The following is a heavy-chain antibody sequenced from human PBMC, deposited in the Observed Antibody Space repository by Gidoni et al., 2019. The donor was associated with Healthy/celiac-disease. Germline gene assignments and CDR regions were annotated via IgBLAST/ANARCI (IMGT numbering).Heavy chain of an antibody. D-gene: IGHD2-21*02. Sequence: QVQLVQSGAEVKKPGSSVKVSCKASGGTFRSYDSRWVRQAPGQGLEWMGGILPIVGTANYAQKFQGQVTVTADESTSTAYIELSSLRSEDTAVYYCARASTVVTPYNWFDPWGQGTLVTVSS. CDR2: ILPIVGTA. V-gene: IGHV1-69*01. CDR3: ARASTVVTPYNWFDP. CDR1: GGTFRSYD. J-gene: IGHJ5*02.